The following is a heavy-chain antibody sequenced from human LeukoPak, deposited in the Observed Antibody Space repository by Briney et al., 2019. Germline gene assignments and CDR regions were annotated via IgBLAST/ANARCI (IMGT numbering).Heavy chain of an antibody. CDR1: GFTFSSYA. CDR2: ISGSGGST. Sequence: GGSLGLSCAASGFTFSSYAMSWVRQAPGKGLEWVSAISGSGGSTYYADSVKGRFTISRDNSKNTLYLQMNSLRAEDTAVYYCAKYDLRDMGYGMDVWGQGTTVTVSS. D-gene: IGHD3-16*01. V-gene: IGHV3-23*01. J-gene: IGHJ6*02. CDR3: AKYDLRDMGYGMDV.